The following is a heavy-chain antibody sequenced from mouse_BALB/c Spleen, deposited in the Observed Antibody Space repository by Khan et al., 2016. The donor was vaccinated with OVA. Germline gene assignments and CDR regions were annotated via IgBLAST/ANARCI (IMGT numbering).Heavy chain of an antibody. D-gene: IGHD2-14*01. J-gene: IGHJ3*01. V-gene: IGHV1-26*01. Sequence: EVQLQQSGPDLVKPGASVKLSCKASGYSFTLYYMSWVKQSHGKSLEWLGRVNPNTDNINYNQEFKGKAILTVDKSSNTAYMELRSLTSEDSAVYFCARGYDFFASWGQGTLVTVSA. CDR3: ARGYDFFAS. CDR1: GYSFTLYY. CDR2: VNPNTDNI.